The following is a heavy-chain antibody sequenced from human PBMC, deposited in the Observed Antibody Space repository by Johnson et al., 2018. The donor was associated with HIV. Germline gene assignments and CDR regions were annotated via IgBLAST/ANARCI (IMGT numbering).Heavy chain of an antibody. Sequence: VQLVESGGGLVQPGGSLRLSCAAPGFTFSSYAMSWVRQAPGKGLEWVSAISGSGGSTYYAASVKGRFALSSDNSKNTLYLQLNSLRAEDTAVYYCAKGLGRAAAGTRNAFDIWGQGTMVTVSS. CDR2: ISGSGGST. V-gene: IGHV3-23*04. J-gene: IGHJ3*02. CDR1: GFTFSSYA. CDR3: AKGLGRAAAGTRNAFDI. D-gene: IGHD6-13*01.